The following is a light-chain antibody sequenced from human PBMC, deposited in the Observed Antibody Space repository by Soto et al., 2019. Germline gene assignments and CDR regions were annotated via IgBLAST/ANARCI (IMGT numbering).Light chain of an antibody. CDR3: SSYTSISPHVL. Sequence: QSVLTQPPSVSGSPGQSVTISCTGTSTDVGNYNRVSWYQQPPGTAPKLMIYEVINRPSGVPDRFSGSKSDNTASLTISGLQAEDEADYYCSSYTSISPHVLFGGGTKLTVL. CDR2: EVI. J-gene: IGLJ2*01. CDR1: STDVGNYNR. V-gene: IGLV2-18*02.